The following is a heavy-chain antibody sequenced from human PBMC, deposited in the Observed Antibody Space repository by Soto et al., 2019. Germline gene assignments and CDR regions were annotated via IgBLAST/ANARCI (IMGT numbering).Heavy chain of an antibody. CDR3: ARGVTAGVDY. V-gene: IGHV1-8*01. Sequence: ASVKVSFKSSGYSFTSLDINWVRQTTGQGLEWMGWMQPSSGRTGYAQKFQGRVTMTRDTSINTAHMELSSLTSDDTACYYCARGVTAGVDYWGQGTLVTVSS. CDR2: MQPSSGRT. CDR1: GYSFTSLD. D-gene: IGHD1-26*01. J-gene: IGHJ4*02.